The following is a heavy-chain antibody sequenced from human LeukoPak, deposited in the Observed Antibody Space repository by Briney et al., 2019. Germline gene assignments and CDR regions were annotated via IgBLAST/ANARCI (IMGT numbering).Heavy chain of an antibody. V-gene: IGHV3-33*06. CDR1: GFTFSSYG. CDR3: AKEILYYFDY. Sequence: GGSLRLSCAASGFTFSSYGMRWVRQAPGKGLEWVAVIWYDGSNKYYADSVKGRFTISRDNSKNTLYLQMNSLRAEDTAVYYCAKEILYYFDYWGQGTLVTVSS. J-gene: IGHJ4*02. CDR2: IWYDGSNK.